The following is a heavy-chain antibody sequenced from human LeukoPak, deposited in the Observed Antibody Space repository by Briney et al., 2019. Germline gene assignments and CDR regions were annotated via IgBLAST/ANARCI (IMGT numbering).Heavy chain of an antibody. CDR3: AREYGSGSYYNWFDP. CDR2: ISISGRYI. CDR1: GFPFSDYS. Sequence: PGGSLRLSCAASGFPFSDYSMTWVRQAPGKGLEWVSSISISGRYIYYADSVKGRFTISRDNAKNSLYLQMNSLRAEDTAVYYCAREYGSGSYYNWFDPWGQGTLVTVSS. D-gene: IGHD3-10*01. J-gene: IGHJ5*02. V-gene: IGHV3-21*01.